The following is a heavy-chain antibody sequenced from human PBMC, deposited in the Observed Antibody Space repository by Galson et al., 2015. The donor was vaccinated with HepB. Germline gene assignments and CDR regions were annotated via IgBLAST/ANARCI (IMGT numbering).Heavy chain of an antibody. CDR1: GFTFSSYG. CDR3: ARDLYAYGSGSHHAFDI. Sequence: SLRLSCAASGFTFSSYGMHWVRQAPGKGLEWVAVISYDGSNKYYADSVKGRFTISRDNSKNTLYLQMNSLRAEDTAVYYCARDLYAYGSGSHHAFDIWGQGTMVTVSS. V-gene: IGHV3-30*03. D-gene: IGHD3-10*01. J-gene: IGHJ3*02. CDR2: ISYDGSNK.